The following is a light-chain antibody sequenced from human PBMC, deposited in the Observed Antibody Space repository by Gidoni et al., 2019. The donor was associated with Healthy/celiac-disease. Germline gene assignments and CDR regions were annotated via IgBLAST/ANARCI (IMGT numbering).Light chain of an antibody. CDR2: AAS. CDR3: QQSYSTPPLT. J-gene: IGKJ4*01. V-gene: IGKV1-39*01. CDR1: QSISSY. Sequence: VGDRVTITCRASQSISSYLNWYQQKPGKAPKLLIYAASSLQSGVPSRFSGSGSGTDFTLTISSLQPEDFATYYCQQSYSTPPLTFGGGSKVEIK.